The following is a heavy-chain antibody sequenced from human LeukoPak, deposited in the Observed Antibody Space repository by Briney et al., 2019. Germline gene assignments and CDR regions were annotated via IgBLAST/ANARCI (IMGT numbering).Heavy chain of an antibody. V-gene: IGHV3-48*02. CDR1: GFTFSRFN. CDR2: ISSSSSTI. CDR3: ARGHSSSWPTVDY. D-gene: IGHD6-13*01. J-gene: IGHJ4*02. Sequence: GVSLRLSCAASGFTFSRFNMNWVRQAPGKGLEWLSYISSSSSTIYYTDSVKGRFTISRDNAQNSLYLQMNSLRDEDTAVYYCARGHSSSWPTVDYWGQGTLVTVSS.